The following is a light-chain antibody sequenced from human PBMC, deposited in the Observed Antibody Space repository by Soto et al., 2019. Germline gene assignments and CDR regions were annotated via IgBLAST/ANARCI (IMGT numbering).Light chain of an antibody. J-gene: IGKJ5*01. CDR1: QRVSNNY. Sequence: EIVLTQSPGTLSLSPGERATLSCRASQRVSNNYLAWYQQRPGQAPRLLIYGASSRANGIPERFSGSGSGTDFTLTVSRLEPEDFAVYYCQQYGSSPPITFGQGTRLEMK. CDR3: QQYGSSPPIT. CDR2: GAS. V-gene: IGKV3-20*01.